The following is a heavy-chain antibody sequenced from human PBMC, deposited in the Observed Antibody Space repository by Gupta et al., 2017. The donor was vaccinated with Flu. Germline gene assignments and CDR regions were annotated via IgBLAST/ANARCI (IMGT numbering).Heavy chain of an antibody. CDR3: ARDSTVINIGRGGTFDY. Sequence: QVHLVQSGAEVKKPGASVKVSCKASGYTFTTYAMHWVRQAPGQRPEWMGRINVANGNTKYSQKFQGRVTVTTDTSATTVYMELSSLKSEDTAIYYCARDSTVINIGRGGTFDYWGQGTLVTVFS. J-gene: IGHJ4*02. D-gene: IGHD3-10*01. CDR2: INVANGNT. V-gene: IGHV1-3*01. CDR1: GYTFTTYA.